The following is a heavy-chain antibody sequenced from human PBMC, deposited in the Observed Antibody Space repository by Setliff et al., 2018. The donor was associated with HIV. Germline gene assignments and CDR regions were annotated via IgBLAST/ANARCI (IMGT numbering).Heavy chain of an antibody. CDR3: ARRLSSSSSGSYYYYYMDV. J-gene: IGHJ6*03. D-gene: IGHD6-6*01. CDR2: IIPIFGTA. V-gene: IGHV1-69*05. CDR1: GGTFSSYA. Sequence: GASVKVSCKASGGTFSSYAISWVRQAPGQGLEWMGGIIPIFGTANYAQKFRGRVTITTDESTSTAYMELSSLRSEDTAVYYCARRLSSSSSGSYYYYYMDVWGKGTTVTVSS.